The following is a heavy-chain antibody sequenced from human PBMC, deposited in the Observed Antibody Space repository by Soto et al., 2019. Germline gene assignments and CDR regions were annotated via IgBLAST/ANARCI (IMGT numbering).Heavy chain of an antibody. Sequence: SETLSLTCTVSGGSISSGGYYRSWIRQHPGKGLEWIGYIYRSGNAYYNPSLKSRVAISVDTSKNQFSLKVSSVNVADTAVYYCARKNDFSSGSSYYSVLDVWAQGTSVTVSS. CDR1: GGSISSGGYY. J-gene: IGHJ6*02. V-gene: IGHV4-31*03. CDR2: IYRSGNA. D-gene: IGHD3-3*01. CDR3: ARKNDFSSGSSYYSVLDV.